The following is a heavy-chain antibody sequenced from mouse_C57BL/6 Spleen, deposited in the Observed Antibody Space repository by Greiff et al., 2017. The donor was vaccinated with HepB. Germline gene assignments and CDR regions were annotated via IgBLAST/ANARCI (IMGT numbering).Heavy chain of an antibody. D-gene: IGHD2-5*01. Sequence: VQLKESGAELVRPGSSVKMSCKTSGYTFTSYGINWVKQRPGQGLEWIGYIYIGNGYTEYNEKFKGKATLTSDTSSSTAYMQLSSLTSEDSAIYFCARSSLYYSIAWFAYWGQGTLVTVSA. V-gene: IGHV1-58*01. CDR3: ARSSLYYSIAWFAY. CDR1: GYTFTSYG. CDR2: IYIGNGYT. J-gene: IGHJ3*01.